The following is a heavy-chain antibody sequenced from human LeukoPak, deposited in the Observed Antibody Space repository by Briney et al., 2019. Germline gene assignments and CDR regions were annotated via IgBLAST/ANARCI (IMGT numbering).Heavy chain of an antibody. D-gene: IGHD2-8*02. V-gene: IGHV5-51*04. CDR1: GYSFTGYW. J-gene: IGHJ4*02. Sequence: GESLKISCKASGYSFTGYWIGWVRQMPGKGLDWMGVIYPVDSDTRYSPSFQGQVTMSVDKPSTTAYLQWTSLKASDTAMYYCGRVLHGGVFDYWGQGTLVTVAS. CDR2: IYPVDSDT. CDR3: GRVLHGGVFDY.